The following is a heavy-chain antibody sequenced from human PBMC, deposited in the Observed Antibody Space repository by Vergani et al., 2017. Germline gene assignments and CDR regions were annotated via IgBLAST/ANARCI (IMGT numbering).Heavy chain of an antibody. CDR2: VYYTGST. Sequence: QVQLQESGPGLVKPSETLSLTCTVSGAAIKAFYWSWFRQPPGKGLEWIGYVYYTGSTTYNPSLKSRVTISVDTSNNQFSLRMTSLTAADTAIYFCARGNPYVDFDIWGQGTMITVSS. CDR1: GAAIKAFY. D-gene: IGHD3-16*01. J-gene: IGHJ3*02. V-gene: IGHV4-59*01. CDR3: ARGNPYVDFDI.